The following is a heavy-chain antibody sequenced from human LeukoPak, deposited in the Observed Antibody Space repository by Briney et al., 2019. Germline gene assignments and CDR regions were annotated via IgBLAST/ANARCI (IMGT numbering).Heavy chain of an antibody. CDR1: GFTFNNYW. V-gene: IGHV3-7*01. D-gene: IGHD1-26*01. CDR3: ARQVSREGHFDY. Sequence: PPGGSLRLSCAVSGFTFNNYWLSWVRQGPGKGLEWVAHIKEDTSQKYYVGSVEGRFTISRDNARNSLYLQMNSLRGEDTAVYFCARQVSREGHFDYWGQGALVTVSS. CDR2: IKEDTSQK. J-gene: IGHJ4*02.